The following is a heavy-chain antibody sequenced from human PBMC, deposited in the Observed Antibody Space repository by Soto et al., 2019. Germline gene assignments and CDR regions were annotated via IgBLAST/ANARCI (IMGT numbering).Heavy chain of an antibody. D-gene: IGHD2-8*01. Sequence: TVSPNCAVYGVSISTGNWWTWVRQTPQRRLEYMCEIFHDGTANYYPSFERRVAISVDTSKNQFSLKLTSVAAADTAIYFCARLVYETRLNYMYFDFWGQGALVTVSS. V-gene: IGHV4-4*01. CDR1: GVSISTGNW. CDR3: ARLVYETRLNYMYFDF. J-gene: IGHJ4*02. CDR2: IFHDGTA.